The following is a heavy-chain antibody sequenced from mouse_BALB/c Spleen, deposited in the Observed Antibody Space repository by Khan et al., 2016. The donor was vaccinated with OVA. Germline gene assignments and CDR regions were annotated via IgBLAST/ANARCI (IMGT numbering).Heavy chain of an antibody. J-gene: IGHJ1*01. V-gene: IGHV5-17*02. CDR3: ARSLITTWYFDV. CDR2: ISSGSATI. Sequence: EVELVESGGGLVQPGGSRKLSCAASGFTFSSFGMHWVRQAPEKGLEWVAYISSGSATIYYADIVKGRFTISRDNPKNTLFLQMTSLRSEDTAMYYCARSLITTWYFDVWGAGTTFPVSP. CDR1: GFTFSSFG. D-gene: IGHD2-4*01.